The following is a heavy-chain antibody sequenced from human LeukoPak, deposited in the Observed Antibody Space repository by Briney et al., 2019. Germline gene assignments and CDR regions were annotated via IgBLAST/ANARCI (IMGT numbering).Heavy chain of an antibody. CDR2: IYYGAST. Sequence: SETLSLTCTVSGDSISIYYWSWIRQPPGKGLEWIGYIYYGASTNYNPSVKSRVTISVDTSRNQFSLNLNSVPAAATAVYSCARLVQGQWLNNDYWGQGTQVTVSS. CDR1: GDSISIYY. J-gene: IGHJ4*02. V-gene: IGHV4-59*08. D-gene: IGHD6-19*01. CDR3: ARLVQGQWLNNDY.